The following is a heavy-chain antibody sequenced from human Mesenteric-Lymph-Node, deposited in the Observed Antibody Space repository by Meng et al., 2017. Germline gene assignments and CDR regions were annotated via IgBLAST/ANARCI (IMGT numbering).Heavy chain of an antibody. D-gene: IGHD1-26*01. V-gene: IGHV3-11*01. CDR1: GFTFSDYY. Sequence: GESLKISCAASGFTFSDYYMSWIRQAPGKGLEWVSYISSSGSTIYYADSVKGRFTISRDNAKNSLYLQMNSLKTEDTAVYYCARVRLGPPVLKYFDYWGQGTLVTVSS. J-gene: IGHJ4*02. CDR2: ISSSGSTI. CDR3: ARVRLGPPVLKYFDY.